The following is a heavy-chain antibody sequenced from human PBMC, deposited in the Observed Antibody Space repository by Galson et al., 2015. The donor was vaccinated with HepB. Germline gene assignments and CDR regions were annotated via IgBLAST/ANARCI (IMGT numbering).Heavy chain of an antibody. CDR3: ATQRITIFGVVIQFDY. D-gene: IGHD3-3*01. CDR2: FDPEDGET. Sequence: VSCKVSGYTLTELSMHWVRQAPGKGLEWMGGFDPEDGETIYAQKFQGRVTMTEDTSTDTAYMELSSLRSEDTAVYYCATQRITIFGVVIQFDYWGQGTLVTVSS. CDR1: GYTLTELS. J-gene: IGHJ4*02. V-gene: IGHV1-24*01.